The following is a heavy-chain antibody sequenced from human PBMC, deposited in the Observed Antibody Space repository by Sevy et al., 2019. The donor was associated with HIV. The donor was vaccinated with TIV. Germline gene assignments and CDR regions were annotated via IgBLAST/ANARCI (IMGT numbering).Heavy chain of an antibody. D-gene: IGHD2-2*01. J-gene: IGHJ5*02. V-gene: IGHV5-51*01. Sequence: GESLKISCKGSGYSFTSYWIGWVRQMPGKGLACMGIIYPGDSDTRYSPSFQGQVNISADKSISTAYLQWSSLKASDTAMYYCARQGNYCSSTSCPGWWFDPWGQGTLVTVSS. CDR3: ARQGNYCSSTSCPGWWFDP. CDR2: IYPGDSDT. CDR1: GYSFTSYW.